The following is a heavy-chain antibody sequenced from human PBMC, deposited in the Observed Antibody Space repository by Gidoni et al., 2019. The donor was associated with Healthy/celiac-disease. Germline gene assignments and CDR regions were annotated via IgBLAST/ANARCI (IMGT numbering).Heavy chain of an antibody. CDR3: ASGKIAAAGRTRAMDV. CDR2: INPNSGGT. J-gene: IGHJ6*02. V-gene: IGHV1-2*02. Sequence: QVQLVQSGAAVKKPGASVKVSCTASGYTFTAYDMHWVRQAPGQGLEWRGWINPNSGGTSYAQKCQGRVTMTRDTSISTAYMERSRLRSDDTAVYYGASGKIAAAGRTRAMDVWGQGTTVTVSS. CDR1: GYTFTAYD. D-gene: IGHD6-13*01.